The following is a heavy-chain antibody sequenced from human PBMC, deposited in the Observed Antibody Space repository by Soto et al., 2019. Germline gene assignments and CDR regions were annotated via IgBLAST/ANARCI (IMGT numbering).Heavy chain of an antibody. V-gene: IGHV3-23*01. CDR3: AKAPNGWNGMDV. CDR1: GFTFSSYA. CDR2: ISGSGGST. J-gene: IGHJ6*02. D-gene: IGHD2-8*01. Sequence: EVQLLESGEGLVQPGGSLRLSCAASGFTFSSYAMSWVRQAPGKGLEWVSAISGSGGSTYYADSVKGRFTISRDNSKNTLYLQMNSLRAEDTAVYYCAKAPNGWNGMDVWGQGTTVTVSS.